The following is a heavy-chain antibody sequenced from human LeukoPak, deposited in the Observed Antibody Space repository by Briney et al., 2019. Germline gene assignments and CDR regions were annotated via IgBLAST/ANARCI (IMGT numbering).Heavy chain of an antibody. CDR1: GFTFSSYA. J-gene: IGHJ2*01. CDR2: ISSNGGST. CDR3: ARDTARYTAADWYFDL. V-gene: IGHV3-64*01. D-gene: IGHD5-18*01. Sequence: PGGSLRLSCAASGFTFSSYAMHWVRHAPGKGLEYVSAISSNGGSTYYANSVKGRFTISRDNSKNTLYLQMGSLRAEDMAVYYCARDTARYTAADWYFDLWGRGTLVTLSS.